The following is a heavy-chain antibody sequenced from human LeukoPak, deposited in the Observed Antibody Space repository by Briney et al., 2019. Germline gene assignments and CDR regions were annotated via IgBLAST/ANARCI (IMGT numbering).Heavy chain of an antibody. CDR1: GYSLTSYW. CDR3: ARQGITMVRGVMYYYGMDV. D-gene: IGHD3-10*01. J-gene: IGHJ6*02. Sequence: GESLKISCKASGYSLTSYWIGWVRQMPGKGLEWVGIIYPGDSDTRYSPSFQGQVTISADKSISTAYLQWSSLKASDTAMYYCARQGITMVRGVMYYYGMDVWGQGTTVTVSS. CDR2: IYPGDSDT. V-gene: IGHV5-51*01.